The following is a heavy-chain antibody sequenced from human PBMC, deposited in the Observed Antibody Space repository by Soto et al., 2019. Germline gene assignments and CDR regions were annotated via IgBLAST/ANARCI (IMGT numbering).Heavy chain of an antibody. CDR3: AKRRGAGGHFDY. V-gene: IGHV3-23*01. D-gene: IGHD2-15*01. CDR2: VSIGGST. Sequence: DVQLLESGGGLVQPEGSLRLSCAASGFTFSSYAMGWVRQRPGKGLEWVAVVSIGGSTHYADSVRSRFTISSDTSKNTLSRQMNSLTAEATAVYFCAKRRGAGGHFDYWCQGALVTVSS. J-gene: IGHJ4*02. CDR1: GFTFSSYA.